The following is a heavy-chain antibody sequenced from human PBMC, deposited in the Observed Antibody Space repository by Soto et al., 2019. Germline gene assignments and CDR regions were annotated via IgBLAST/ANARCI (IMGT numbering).Heavy chain of an antibody. V-gene: IGHV1-18*01. CDR1: GYTFTSYG. CDR2: ISAYNGNT. Sequence: QVQLVQSGAEVKKPGASVKVSCKASGYTFTSYGISWVRPSPGQGLEWMGWISAYNGNTNYAQKLQGRVTTTKDTARSTAYMERRSLRSDDPAVYYCARCTWRARGMEVWGQGTTGTVSS. D-gene: IGHD1-1*01. CDR3: ARCTWRARGMEV. J-gene: IGHJ6*02.